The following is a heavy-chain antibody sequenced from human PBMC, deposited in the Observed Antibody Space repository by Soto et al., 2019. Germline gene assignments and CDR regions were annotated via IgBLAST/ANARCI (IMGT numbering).Heavy chain of an antibody. V-gene: IGHV3-23*01. Sequence: GGSLRLSCAASGFKSVDYAMGWVRQAPGKGLEWVAAISGTGARTFYDDSVKGRFTISRDNSRSTLYLQMNSLRAEDTGIYYCLTWTHKVLTGPDGHGMDVWGQGTTVTVSS. CDR1: GFKSVDYA. D-gene: IGHD3-9*01. CDR3: LTWTHKVLTGPDGHGMDV. J-gene: IGHJ6*02. CDR2: ISGTGART.